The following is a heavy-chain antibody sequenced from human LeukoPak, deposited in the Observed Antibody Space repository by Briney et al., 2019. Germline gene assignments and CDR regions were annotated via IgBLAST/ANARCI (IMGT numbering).Heavy chain of an antibody. D-gene: IGHD1-26*01. CDR2: IHGDGSRS. J-gene: IGHJ4*01. Sequence: AGGSLRLSCAASRFTFSQSWMHWVRQAPGRGLVWVSRIHGDGSRSDYADSVKGRFTISRDNAKQVLYLHMTSLTAEDTAFYYCARGGSPSDYWGHGTLVSVSS. CDR3: ARGGSPSDY. V-gene: IGHV3-74*01. CDR1: RFTFSQSW.